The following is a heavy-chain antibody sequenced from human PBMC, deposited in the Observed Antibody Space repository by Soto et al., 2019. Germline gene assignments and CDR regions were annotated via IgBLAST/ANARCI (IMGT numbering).Heavy chain of an antibody. CDR3: ARVWVGASIDGMDV. D-gene: IGHD1-26*01. V-gene: IGHV1-2*06. Sequence: VASVKVSCKASGYTFTGYYMYWVRQAPGQGLEWMGRINPNGGATNYAQKFQGRVTMTRDTSIKTAYMELSGLKSDDTAVYYCARVWVGASIDGMDVWGLGTTVTVSS. J-gene: IGHJ6*02. CDR1: GYTFTGYY. CDR2: INPNGGAT.